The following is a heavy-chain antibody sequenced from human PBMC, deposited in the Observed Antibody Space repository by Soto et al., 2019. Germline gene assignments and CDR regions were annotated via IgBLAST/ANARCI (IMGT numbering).Heavy chain of an antibody. Sequence: GASVKVSCKASGYTFTGYYMHWVRQAPGQGLEWMGWINPNSGGTNYAQKFQGRVTMTRDTSISTAYMELSRLRSDDTAVYYCARDPSGIAVAANAFEIWGQGTMVTVSS. CDR2: INPNSGGT. CDR1: GYTFTGYY. J-gene: IGHJ3*02. CDR3: ARDPSGIAVAANAFEI. V-gene: IGHV1-2*02. D-gene: IGHD6-19*01.